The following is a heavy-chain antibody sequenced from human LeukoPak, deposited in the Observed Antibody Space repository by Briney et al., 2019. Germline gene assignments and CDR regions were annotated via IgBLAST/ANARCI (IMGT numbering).Heavy chain of an antibody. D-gene: IGHD2-21*01. CDR2: IYTSGST. Sequence: SQTLSLTCTVSGGSISSGSYYWSWIRQPAGKGLEWIGRIYTSGSTNYNPSLKSRVTISVDTSKNQFSLKLSSVTAADTAVYYCARGIAKGYYYYYYYMDVWGKGTTVTVSS. CDR3: ARGIAKGYYYYYYYMDV. V-gene: IGHV4-61*02. CDR1: GGSISSGSYY. J-gene: IGHJ6*03.